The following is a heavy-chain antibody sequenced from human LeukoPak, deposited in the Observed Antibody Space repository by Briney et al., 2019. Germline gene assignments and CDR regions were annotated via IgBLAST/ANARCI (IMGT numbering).Heavy chain of an antibody. J-gene: IGHJ4*02. CDR2: ISGSGGST. V-gene: IGHV3-23*01. CDR3: AKSPRLGGSHWSHEHDY. CDR1: GFTVSAYA. D-gene: IGHD3-16*01. Sequence: PGGSLRLSCAASGFTVSAYAMSWVRQAPGKGLEWVSAISGSGGSTYYADSVKGRFTISRDNSKNTLYLQMNSLRAEDTAVYYCAKSPRLGGSHWSHEHDYWGQGTLVTVSS.